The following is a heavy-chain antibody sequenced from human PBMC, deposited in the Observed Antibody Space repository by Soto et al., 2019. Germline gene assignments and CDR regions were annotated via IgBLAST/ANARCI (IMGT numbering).Heavy chain of an antibody. CDR3: ARDQGCTNGVCYTDFDY. CDR2: INPSGGST. Sequence: QVQLVQSGAEVKKPGASVKVSCKASGYTFTSYYMHWVRQAPGQGLEWMGIINPSGGSTSYAQKFQGRVTMTRDTSTSTVYMELRSLRSEDTAVYYCARDQGCTNGVCYTDFDYWGQGTLVTVSS. V-gene: IGHV1-46*01. D-gene: IGHD2-8*01. J-gene: IGHJ4*02. CDR1: GYTFTSYY.